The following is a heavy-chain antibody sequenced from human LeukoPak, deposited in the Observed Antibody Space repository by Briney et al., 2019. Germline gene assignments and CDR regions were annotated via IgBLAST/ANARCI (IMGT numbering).Heavy chain of an antibody. Sequence: GGPLRLSCAASGFSISPYSMNWVRQAPGKGLEWVSSISSSSSYIYYADSVKGRFTISRDNAKNSLYLQMNSLRAEDTAVYYCARTSYSSSWYSDWGQGTLVTVSS. V-gene: IGHV3-21*01. J-gene: IGHJ4*02. D-gene: IGHD6-13*01. CDR2: ISSSSSYI. CDR1: GFSISPYS. CDR3: ARTSYSSSWYSD.